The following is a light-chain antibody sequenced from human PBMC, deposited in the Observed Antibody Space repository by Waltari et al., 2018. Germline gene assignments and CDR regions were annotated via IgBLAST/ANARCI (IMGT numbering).Light chain of an antibody. CDR2: GNN. V-gene: IGLV1-40*01. Sequence: QSVLTQPPSVSGAPGQRVTISCTGSSSNIGTGYDVHWYQQLPGTAPKLLIYGNNHRPSGVPDRFSGSKSGTSASLAITGLQAEDEADYYCQSYDKSLSGVVFGGGTKLTVV. CDR3: QSYDKSLSGVV. J-gene: IGLJ2*01. CDR1: SSNIGTGYD.